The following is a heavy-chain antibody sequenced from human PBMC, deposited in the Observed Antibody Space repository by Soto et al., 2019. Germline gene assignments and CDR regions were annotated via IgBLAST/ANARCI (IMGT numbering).Heavy chain of an antibody. CDR1: GFTFSSYA. V-gene: IGHV3-30*14. CDR3: ASPAAAITYYYYGMDV. CDR2: ISYDGSNK. D-gene: IGHD6-13*01. Sequence: GGSLRLSCAASGFTFSSYAMHWVRQAPGKGLEWVAVISYDGSNKYYADPVKGRFTISRDNSKNTLYLQMNSLRAEDTAVYYCASPAAAITYYYYGMDVWGQGTTVTVSS. J-gene: IGHJ6*02.